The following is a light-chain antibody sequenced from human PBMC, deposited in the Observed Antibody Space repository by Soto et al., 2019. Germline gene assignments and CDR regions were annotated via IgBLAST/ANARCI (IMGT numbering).Light chain of an antibody. V-gene: IGKV3-20*01. Sequence: IVLTQSPGTLSLSPGERATLSCRASQSVSSSYLGWYQQKPDQAPRLLIYGASSRATGIPGRFSGSGSGTDFTLTISRLEPEDFAVYYCQQYGGSPTFGGGTKVEIK. CDR1: QSVSSSY. CDR3: QQYGGSPT. J-gene: IGKJ4*01. CDR2: GAS.